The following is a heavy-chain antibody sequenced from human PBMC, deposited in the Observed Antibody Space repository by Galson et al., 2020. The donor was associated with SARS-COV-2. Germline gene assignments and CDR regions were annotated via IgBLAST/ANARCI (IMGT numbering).Heavy chain of an antibody. CDR2: IYHSGST. Sequence: SETLSLTCAVSGGSISSSNWWSWVRQPPGKGLEWIGEIYHSGSTNYNPSLKSRVTISVDNSKNQFSLKLSSVTAADTAVYYCARVYCGGDCYVGYWGQGILVTVSS. CDR3: ARVYCGGDCYVGY. D-gene: IGHD2-21*01. CDR1: GGSISSSNW. J-gene: IGHJ4*02. V-gene: IGHV4-4*02.